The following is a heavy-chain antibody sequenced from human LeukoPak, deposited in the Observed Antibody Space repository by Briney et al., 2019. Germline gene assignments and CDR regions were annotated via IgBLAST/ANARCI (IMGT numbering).Heavy chain of an antibody. CDR2: IYYSGST. D-gene: IGHD5-12*01. CDR3: ARGNGYAPRAYFDY. CDR1: GGSISSYY. J-gene: IGHJ4*02. Sequence: SETLSLTCTVSGGSISSYYWSWIRQPPGKGLEWIGYIYYSGSTNYNPSLKSRVTISVDTSKNQFSLKLSSVTAADTAVYYCARGNGYAPRAYFDYWGQGTLVTVSS. V-gene: IGHV4-59*01.